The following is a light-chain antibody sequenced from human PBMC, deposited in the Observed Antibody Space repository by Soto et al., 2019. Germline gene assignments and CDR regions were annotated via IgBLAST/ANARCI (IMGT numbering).Light chain of an antibody. CDR3: LQHNSYPRT. CDR2: GAS. J-gene: IGKJ1*01. V-gene: IGKV3-15*01. Sequence: EILMTQSPATLSVSPWEIATLSCRASQSVSSNLAWYQQKPGQAPRLLIYGASTRATGIPARFSGSGSGTEFTLTISSLQSEDFAVYYCLQHNSYPRTFGQGTKVDIK. CDR1: QSVSSN.